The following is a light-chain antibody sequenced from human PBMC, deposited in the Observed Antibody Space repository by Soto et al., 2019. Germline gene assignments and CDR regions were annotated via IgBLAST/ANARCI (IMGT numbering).Light chain of an antibody. Sequence: EIVMTQSPATLSVSPGERATLSCRASQSVSSNLAWYQQKPGQAPRLLIYGASTRATGIPARFSGSGSGTEFTLTISSLQSEDFAVYSCQQYNNWPPRWTFGQGTKLEIK. J-gene: IGKJ2*01. CDR2: GAS. CDR3: QQYNNWPPRWT. V-gene: IGKV3-15*01. CDR1: QSVSSN.